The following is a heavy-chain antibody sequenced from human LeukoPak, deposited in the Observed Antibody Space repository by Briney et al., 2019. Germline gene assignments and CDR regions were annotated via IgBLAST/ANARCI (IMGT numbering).Heavy chain of an antibody. J-gene: IGHJ3*02. CDR2: IYHSGTS. V-gene: IGHV4-38-2*02. D-gene: IGHD3-9*01. CDR3: ARDLGRYYDRGTLSAFDI. CDR1: GYSISSGYY. Sequence: SETLSLTCTVSGYSISSGYYWGWIRQPPGRGLEWIGSIYHSGTSYYNPSLKSRVTISVDPSKNQFSLNLSSVTAADTAVYYCARDLGRYYDRGTLSAFDIWGQGTMVTVSS.